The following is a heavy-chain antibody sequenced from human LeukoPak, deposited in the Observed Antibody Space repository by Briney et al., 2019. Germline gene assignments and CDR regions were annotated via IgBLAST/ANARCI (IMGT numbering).Heavy chain of an antibody. CDR3: ARDGGSSFNWFDP. CDR2: INHSGST. V-gene: IGHV4-34*01. CDR1: GGSLTGYY. Sequence: SETLSLTCGVSGGSLTGYYWSWIRQPPGKGLEWIGEINHSGSTKYNPSLESRVTISVDTSKNQFSLKLSSVTAADTAVYYCARDGGSSFNWFDPWGQGTLVTVSS. D-gene: IGHD6-6*01. J-gene: IGHJ5*02.